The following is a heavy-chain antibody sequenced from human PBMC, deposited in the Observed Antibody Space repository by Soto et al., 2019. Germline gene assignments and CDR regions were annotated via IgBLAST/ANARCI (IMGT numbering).Heavy chain of an antibody. V-gene: IGHV1-46*01. J-gene: IGHJ6*02. CDR1: GYTFASYY. CDR3: ARVYAPVAGTHCYGMDV. CDR2: INPSGGST. Sequence: ASVKVSCKASGYTFASYYMHWVRQAPGQGLEWMGIINPSGGSTSYAQKFQGRVTMTRDTSTSTAYMELSSLRSEDTAVYYCARVYAPVAGTHCYGMDVWGQGTTVTVSS. D-gene: IGHD6-19*01.